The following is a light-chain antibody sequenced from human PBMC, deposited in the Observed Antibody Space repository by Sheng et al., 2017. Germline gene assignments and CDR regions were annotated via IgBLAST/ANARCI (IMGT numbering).Light chain of an antibody. CDR2: DVT. J-gene: IGLJ2*01. CDR1: SSDVGKFNY. Sequence: QSALTQPRSVSGSPGQSVTISCTGTSSDVGKFNYVSWYQHHPAKSPKLIIYDVTKRPSGVPGRFSGSKSGNTASLTISGLQAEDEADYYCCSYSGSYTDVVFGGGTKLTVL. V-gene: IGLV2-11*01. CDR3: CSYSGSYTDVV.